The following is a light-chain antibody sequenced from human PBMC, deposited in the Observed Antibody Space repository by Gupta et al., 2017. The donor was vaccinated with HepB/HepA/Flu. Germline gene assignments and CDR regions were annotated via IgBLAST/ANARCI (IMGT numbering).Light chain of an antibody. CDR1: QGISSY. CDR3: QQDDSYPLT. J-gene: IGKJ4*01. Sequence: AIRMTQSPSSFSASTGDRVTITCRASQGISSYLAWYRQKPGKAPKLLIYAASTLQSGVPSRFSGSGSGTDFTLTISCLQSEDFATYYCQQDDSYPLTFGGGTKVEIK. V-gene: IGKV1-8*01. CDR2: AAS.